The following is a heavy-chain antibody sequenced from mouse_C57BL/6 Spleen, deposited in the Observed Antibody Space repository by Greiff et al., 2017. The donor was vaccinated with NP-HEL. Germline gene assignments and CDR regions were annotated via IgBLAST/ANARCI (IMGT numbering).Heavy chain of an antibody. Sequence: VQLQQSGAELVKPGASVKISCKASGYAFSSYWMNWVKQRPGKGLEWIGQIYPGDGDTNYNGKFKGKATLTADKSSSTAYMQLSSLTSEDSAVYFCARSDYYGSSYAYYFDYWGQGTTLTVSS. J-gene: IGHJ2*01. CDR1: GYAFSSYW. V-gene: IGHV1-80*01. CDR3: ARSDYYGSSYAYYFDY. D-gene: IGHD1-1*01. CDR2: IYPGDGDT.